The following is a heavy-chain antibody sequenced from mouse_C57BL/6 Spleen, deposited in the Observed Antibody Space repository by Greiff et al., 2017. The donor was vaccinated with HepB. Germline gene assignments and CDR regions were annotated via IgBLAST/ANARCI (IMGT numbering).Heavy chain of an antibody. J-gene: IGHJ3*01. D-gene: IGHD2-10*02. CDR1: GFTFSSYA. V-gene: IGHV5-4*01. CDR3: ARGDSMFAY. Sequence: EVHLVESGGGLVKPGGSLKLSCAASGFTFSSYAMSWVRQTPEKGLEWVATISDGGSYTYYPDNVKGRFTISRDNAKNNLYLQMSHLKSEDTAMYYCARGDSMFAYWGQGTLVTVSA. CDR2: ISDGGSYT.